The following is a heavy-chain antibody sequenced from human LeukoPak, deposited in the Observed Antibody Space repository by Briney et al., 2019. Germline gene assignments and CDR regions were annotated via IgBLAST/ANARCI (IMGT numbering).Heavy chain of an antibody. CDR2: ISSSGSTI. CDR1: GLTFSSYE. V-gene: IGHV3-48*03. J-gene: IGHJ4*02. Sequence: PGGSLRLSCAASGLTFSSYEMTWVRQAPGKGLEWVSYISSSGSTIYYPDSVKGRFTISRDNAKSSLYLQMNSLRAEDTAVYYCATFTSSRSNSYYFDYWGQGTLVTVSS. D-gene: IGHD2/OR15-2a*01. CDR3: ATFTSSRSNSYYFDY.